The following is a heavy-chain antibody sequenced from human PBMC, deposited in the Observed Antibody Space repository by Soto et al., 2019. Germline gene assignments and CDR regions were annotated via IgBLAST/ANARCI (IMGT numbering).Heavy chain of an antibody. CDR3: ASYGGDIVILPTAARDH. CDR1: GFSFSRYW. V-gene: IGHV3-7*01. D-gene: IGHD2-2*01. Sequence: EVQLVESGGGLVQPGGSLRISCAASGFSFSRYWMSWVRQAPGKGLEWVANVNQDGSEKYYVDSVKGRFTISRDNAKNTLYLQMNSLRADDTAVYYCASYGGDIVILPTAARDHWGQGILVTVAS. J-gene: IGHJ4*02. CDR2: VNQDGSEK.